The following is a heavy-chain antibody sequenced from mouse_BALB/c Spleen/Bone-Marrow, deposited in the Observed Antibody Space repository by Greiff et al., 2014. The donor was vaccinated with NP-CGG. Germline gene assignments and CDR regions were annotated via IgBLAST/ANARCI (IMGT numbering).Heavy chain of an antibody. CDR2: IDPANGNT. CDR3: ARNGYYVNYYAMDY. V-gene: IGHV14-3*02. D-gene: IGHD2-3*01. Sequence: VQLQQSGAELVKPGASVKLSCTASGFNFKDSYMHWVKQRPEQGLEWIGRIDPANGNTKYDPKFQGKATITADTSSNTAYLQLSSLTSEDTAVYYCARNGYYVNYYAMDYWGQGTTVTVSS. J-gene: IGHJ4*01. CDR1: GFNFKDSY.